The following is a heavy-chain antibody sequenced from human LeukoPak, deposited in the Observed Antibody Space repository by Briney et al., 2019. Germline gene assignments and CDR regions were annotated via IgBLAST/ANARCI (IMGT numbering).Heavy chain of an antibody. CDR3: ATSTITHTRDP. CDR2: INPFSDAR. J-gene: IGHJ5*02. V-gene: IGHV1-2*02. Sequence: ASVKVSCKLSEYTFSDFYLNWVRQAPGQGLEWMAWINPFSDARSYAQRSQGRVTMTWDMSTTTVFMELSRLRSDDTAVYYCATSTITHTRDPWGQGTLVTVSS. CDR1: EYTFSDFY. D-gene: IGHD1-1*01.